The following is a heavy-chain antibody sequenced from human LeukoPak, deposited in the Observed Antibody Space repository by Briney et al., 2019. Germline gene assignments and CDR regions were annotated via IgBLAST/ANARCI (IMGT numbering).Heavy chain of an antibody. Sequence: GGSLRLSCAASGFTFSSYTMTWVRQAPGKGLEWISAISVSGGSTSYADSVKGRFTISRDNSQNTLYLQMNSLRGEDTAVYYCAKGGSGSYYTDYWGQGTLVTVSS. CDR2: ISVSGGST. CDR3: AKGGSGSYYTDY. V-gene: IGHV3-23*01. CDR1: GFTFSSYT. D-gene: IGHD3-10*01. J-gene: IGHJ4*02.